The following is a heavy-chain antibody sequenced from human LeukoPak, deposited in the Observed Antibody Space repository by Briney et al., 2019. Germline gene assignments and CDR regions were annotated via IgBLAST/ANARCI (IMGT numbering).Heavy chain of an antibody. J-gene: IGHJ4*02. V-gene: IGHV1-2*02. CDR1: GYTFTGYY. CDR3: ARGPKAFIVGATYFDY. D-gene: IGHD1-26*01. Sequence: ASVKVSCKASGYTFTGYYMHWVRQAPGQGLEWMGWINPNSGGTNYAQKFQGRVTMTRDTSISTAYMELSRLRSDDTAVYYCARGPKAFIVGATYFDYWGQGTLVTVSS. CDR2: INPNSGGT.